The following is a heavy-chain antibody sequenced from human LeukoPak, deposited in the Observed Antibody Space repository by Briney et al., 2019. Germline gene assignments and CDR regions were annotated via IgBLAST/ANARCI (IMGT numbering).Heavy chain of an antibody. CDR2: MNPNSGNT. CDR1: GYTFTGYY. CDR3: ARRTVTTRCSDY. Sequence: ASVKVSCKASGYTFTGYYMHWVRQAPGQGLEWMGWMNPNSGNTGYAQKFQGRVTMTRNTSISTAYMELSSLRSEDTAVYCCARRTVTTRCSDYWGQGTLVTVSS. D-gene: IGHD4-17*01. J-gene: IGHJ4*02. V-gene: IGHV1-8*02.